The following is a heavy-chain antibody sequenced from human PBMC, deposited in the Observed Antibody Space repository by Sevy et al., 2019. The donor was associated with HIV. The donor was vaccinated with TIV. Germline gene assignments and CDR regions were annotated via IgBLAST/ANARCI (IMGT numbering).Heavy chain of an antibody. J-gene: IGHJ4*02. CDR2: ISSSSSYI. D-gene: IGHD3-22*01. Sequence: GESLKISCAASGFTFSYYSMNWVRQAPGKGLEWGSSISSSSSYIYYADSVKGRFTISRDNAKNSLYLQMNSLRAEDTAVYYCASPLDYYDSPSAYWGQGTLVTVSS. CDR1: GFTFSYYS. CDR3: ASPLDYYDSPSAY. V-gene: IGHV3-21*01.